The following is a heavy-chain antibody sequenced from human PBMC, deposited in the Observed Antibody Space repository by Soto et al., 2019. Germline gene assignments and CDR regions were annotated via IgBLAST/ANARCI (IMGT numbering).Heavy chain of an antibody. CDR2: IIPIFPTP. D-gene: IGHD3-3*02. Sequence: QVQLVQSGAEVKKPGSSVKISCKASGGTFRTNAFSWVRQAPGQGLEWMGGIIPIFPTPDYAQKFQSRVTITADESTTTTYMELSSLRSEDTAIYYCARDKDRPQLGGNYYYIMDVWGQGTTVTVSS. V-gene: IGHV1-69*12. CDR3: ARDKDRPQLGGNYYYIMDV. CDR1: GGTFRTNA. J-gene: IGHJ6*02.